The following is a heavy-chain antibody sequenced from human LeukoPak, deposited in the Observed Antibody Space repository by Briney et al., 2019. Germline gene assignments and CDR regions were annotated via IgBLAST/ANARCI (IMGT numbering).Heavy chain of an antibody. Sequence: SETLSLTCAVSGHSISSGYYWGWIRQPPGKGLEWIGIIYHSGSTYYNPSLKSRVTISVDTSKNQFSLKLSSVTAADTAVYYCARAHCSSTRCSYFDLWGRGTLVTVSS. J-gene: IGHJ2*01. CDR1: GHSISSGYY. D-gene: IGHD2-2*01. CDR2: IYHSGST. CDR3: ARAHCSSTRCSYFDL. V-gene: IGHV4-38-2*01.